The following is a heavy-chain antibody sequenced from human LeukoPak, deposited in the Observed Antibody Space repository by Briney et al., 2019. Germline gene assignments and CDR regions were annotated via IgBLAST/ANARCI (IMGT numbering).Heavy chain of an antibody. J-gene: IGHJ5*02. V-gene: IGHV3-20*04. D-gene: IGHD6-19*01. CDR3: ARVAAVAGVGWFDP. Sequence: GGSLRLSCAASGFTFTSYAMHWVRQAPGKGLEWVSGINWNGDNTNYADSVKGRFTISRDNAKNSLYLQMNSLRAEDTAVYYCARVAAVAGVGWFDPWGQGTLVTVSS. CDR1: GFTFTSYA. CDR2: INWNGDNT.